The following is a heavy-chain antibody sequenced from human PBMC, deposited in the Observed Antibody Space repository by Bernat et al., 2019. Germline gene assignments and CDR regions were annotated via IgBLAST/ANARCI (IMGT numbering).Heavy chain of an antibody. CDR3: AKNRAVWDATATRYFDS. CDR2: ISVSGVAT. Sequence: EVQLVESGGGLVQPGGSLRLSCAASGFTFSSYAMTWVRQAPGKGLEWVSSISVSGVATYYADSVKGRFTISRDNSKSTLYLQMNSLGAEDTALYYCAKNRAVWDATATRYFDSWGQGTLVTVSS. CDR1: GFTFSSYA. J-gene: IGHJ4*02. V-gene: IGHV3-23*04. D-gene: IGHD2-15*01.